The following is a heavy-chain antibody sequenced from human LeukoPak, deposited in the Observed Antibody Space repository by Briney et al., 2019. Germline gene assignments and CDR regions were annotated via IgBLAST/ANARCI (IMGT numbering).Heavy chain of an antibody. CDR1: GGTFSSYA. V-gene: IGHV1-69*13. Sequence: AASVKVSCKASGGTFSSYAISWVRQAPGQGLEWMGGIIPIFGTANYAQKFQGRVTITADESTSTAYMELSSLRSEDTAVYYCARGARGSGSLTGYGMDVWGKGTTVTASS. CDR2: IIPIFGTA. J-gene: IGHJ6*04. D-gene: IGHD3-10*01. CDR3: ARGARGSGSLTGYGMDV.